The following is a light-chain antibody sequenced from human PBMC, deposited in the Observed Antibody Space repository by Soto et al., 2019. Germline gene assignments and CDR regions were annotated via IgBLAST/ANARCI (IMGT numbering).Light chain of an antibody. CDR1: QTISSG. J-gene: IGKJ1*01. CDR3: QQYNGCSGA. CDR2: RAS. V-gene: IGKV1-5*03. Sequence: DIQMTQSPSTLSGSVGDRATITCRASQTISSGLAWYQQKPGQAPKLLIYRASTLNSGVPARFRGSGYGTEFTLTISSLQSDDFATYYCQQYNGCSGAFGQGTKVDI.